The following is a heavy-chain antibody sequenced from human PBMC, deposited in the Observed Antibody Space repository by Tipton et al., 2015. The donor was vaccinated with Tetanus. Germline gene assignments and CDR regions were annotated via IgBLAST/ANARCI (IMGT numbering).Heavy chain of an antibody. CDR1: GGSIRSDNYS. V-gene: IGHV4-61*01. J-gene: IGHJ2*01. CDR3: ARERIRLIGEVVFRFFDV. D-gene: IGHD3-3*02. Sequence: GLVKPSETLSLTCTVSGGSIRSDNYSWNWIRQPPGKGLEWLAYISYSGRTNSNYPLKSRITISQDTSKNQFSLKLTSVTAADTAVYYCARERIRLIGEVVFRFFDVWGRGTLVTVSS. CDR2: ISYSGRT.